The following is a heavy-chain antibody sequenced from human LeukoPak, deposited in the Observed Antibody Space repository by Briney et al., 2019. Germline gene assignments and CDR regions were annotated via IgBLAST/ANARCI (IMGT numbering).Heavy chain of an antibody. V-gene: IGHV3-23*01. Sequence: SGGSLRLSCAASEFTFGDYDMSWVRQTLGKGLEWVSSISGDGLGTWYADSVRGRFTISRDKPRNTLYLQLNSLRVDDTAVYYCAKGPNFGSWRALDYWGQGSLVTVSS. D-gene: IGHD3-10*01. CDR2: ISGDGLGT. J-gene: IGHJ4*02. CDR3: AKGPNFGSWRALDY. CDR1: EFTFGDYD.